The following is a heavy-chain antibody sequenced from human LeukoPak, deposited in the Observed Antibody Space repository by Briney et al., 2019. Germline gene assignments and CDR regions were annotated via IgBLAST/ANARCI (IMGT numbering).Heavy chain of an antibody. CDR3: AKDYSWSFDY. V-gene: IGHV3-30*02. J-gene: IGHJ4*02. CDR1: GFTFSSYG. Sequence: GGSLRLSCAASGFTFSSYGMHWVRQAPGKGLEWVAFIRNDGSNKYYADSVKGRFTISRDNSKNTLYLQMNSLRAEDTTVYYCAKDYSWSFDYWGQGTLVTVSS. D-gene: IGHD6-13*01. CDR2: IRNDGSNK.